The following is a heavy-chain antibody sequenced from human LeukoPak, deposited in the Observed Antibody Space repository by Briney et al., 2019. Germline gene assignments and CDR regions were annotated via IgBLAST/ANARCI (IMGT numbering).Heavy chain of an antibody. CDR2: IKSKRDGGTA. CDR1: GFSFIDVW. V-gene: IGHV3-15*01. D-gene: IGHD1-1*01. Sequence: AGGSLRLSYAASGFSFIDVWMTWVRQAPGKGLEWVGRIKSKRDGGTADYGALVKGRFTISRDDSQNTVYVEMNRLKYEDTAVYCCTTDRYWKLDLWGLGTLVTVSS. J-gene: IGHJ5*02. CDR3: TTDRYWKLDL.